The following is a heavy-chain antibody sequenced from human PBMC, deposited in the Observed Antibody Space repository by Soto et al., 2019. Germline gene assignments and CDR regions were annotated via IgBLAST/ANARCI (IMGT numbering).Heavy chain of an antibody. Sequence: PGGSLRLSCAASGFTFSSYAMSWVRQAPGKGLEWVSAISGSGGSTYYADSAKGRFTISRDNSKNTLYLQMNSLRAEDTAVYYCAKNYDYIWGSYRAGWGAFDIWGQGTMVTVSS. CDR3: AKNYDYIWGSYRAGWGAFDI. J-gene: IGHJ3*02. CDR1: GFTFSSYA. D-gene: IGHD3-16*02. CDR2: ISGSGGST. V-gene: IGHV3-23*01.